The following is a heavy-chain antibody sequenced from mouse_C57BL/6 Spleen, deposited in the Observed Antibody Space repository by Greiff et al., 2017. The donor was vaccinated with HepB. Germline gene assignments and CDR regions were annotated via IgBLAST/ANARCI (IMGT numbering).Heavy chain of an antibody. CDR1: GYTFTSYT. D-gene: IGHD2-5*01. Sequence: QVHVKQSGAELARPGASVKMSCKASGYTFTSYTMHWVKQRPGQGLEWIGYINPSSGYTKYNQKFKDKATLTADKSSSTAYMQLSSLTSEDSAVYYCARYSNYGDYWGQGTTLTVSS. J-gene: IGHJ2*01. V-gene: IGHV1-4*01. CDR3: ARYSNYGDY. CDR2: INPSSGYT.